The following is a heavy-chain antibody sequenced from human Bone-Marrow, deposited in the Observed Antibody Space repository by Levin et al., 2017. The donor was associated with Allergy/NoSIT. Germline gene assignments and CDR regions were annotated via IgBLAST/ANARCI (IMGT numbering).Heavy chain of an antibody. Sequence: PSETLSLTCSVSGGSVSSYYWSWIRQSPGKGLEWIGYIYYTGTTNYNPSFQNRVTISVDTSNDQLSLNLTSVTAADTAVYYCARRFGRKNWCDPWGQGTLVVVSS. CDR3: ARRFGRKNWCDP. J-gene: IGHJ5*02. V-gene: IGHV4-59*08. CDR1: GGSVSSYY. D-gene: IGHD3-10*01. CDR2: IYYTGTT.